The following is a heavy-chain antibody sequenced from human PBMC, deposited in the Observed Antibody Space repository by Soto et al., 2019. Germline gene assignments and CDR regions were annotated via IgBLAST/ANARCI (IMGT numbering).Heavy chain of an antibody. CDR1: AFTLSSYA. D-gene: IGHD4-17*01. Sequence: GGSRRLPCAPSAFTLSSYAMAWVRQAPGEGREWVSGISGRGGGTYYGDSVKGRFTIARDNSEDTLCLQMNSARAEDTAVYDRADGAGGGYGDYLGYVDYWGQGTLVAVAS. CDR3: ADGAGGGYGDYLGYVDY. CDR2: ISGRGGGT. J-gene: IGHJ4*02. V-gene: IGHV3-23*01.